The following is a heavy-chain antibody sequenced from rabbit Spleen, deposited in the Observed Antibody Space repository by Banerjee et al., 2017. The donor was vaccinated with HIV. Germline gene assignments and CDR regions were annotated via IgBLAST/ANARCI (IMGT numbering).Heavy chain of an antibody. D-gene: IGHD1-1*01. J-gene: IGHJ4*01. V-gene: IGHV1S40*01. Sequence: QSLEESGGDLVKPGASLTLTCTASGFSFSGSDYMCWVRQAPGKGLEWIGCINTGIFGSTYYATWVNGRFTISKTSSTAVTLQMTSLTAADTATYFCARDLSSTSGDVFELWGPGTLVTVS. CDR1: GFSFSGSDY. CDR3: ARDLSSTSGDVFEL. CDR2: INTGIFGST.